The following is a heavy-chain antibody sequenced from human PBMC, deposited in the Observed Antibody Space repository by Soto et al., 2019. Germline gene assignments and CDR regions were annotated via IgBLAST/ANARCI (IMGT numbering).Heavy chain of an antibody. CDR2: LYYLGST. D-gene: IGHD3-10*01. V-gene: IGHV4-59*01. Sequence: SETLSLTCTVSGGSMSEYFWSWVRQSPGKGLEWIGYLYYLGSTDYNPSLKSRVTISVDTSKRQFSLKLSSVTAADTAIYYCARDGYDGSGSPYPAYWGPGIPVTVS. CDR3: ARDGYDGSGSPYPAY. CDR1: GGSMSEYF. J-gene: IGHJ4*02.